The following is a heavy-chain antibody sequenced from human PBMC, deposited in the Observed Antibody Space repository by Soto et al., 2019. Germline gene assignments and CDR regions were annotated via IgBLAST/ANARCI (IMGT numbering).Heavy chain of an antibody. CDR2: IIPIFGTA. CDR1: GGTFSSYA. CDR3: ARHALQAAHLHFDY. Sequence: SVKVSCKASGGTFSSYAISLVRQAPGQGLEWMGGIIPIFGTANYAQKFQGRVTITADKSTSTAYLQWSSLKASDAAVYYCARHALQAAHLHFDYWGQGTLVTVSS. V-gene: IGHV1-69*06. J-gene: IGHJ4*02. D-gene: IGHD4-4*01.